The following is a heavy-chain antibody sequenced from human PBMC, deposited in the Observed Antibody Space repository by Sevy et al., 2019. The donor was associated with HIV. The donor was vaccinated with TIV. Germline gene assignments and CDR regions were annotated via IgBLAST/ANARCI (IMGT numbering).Heavy chain of an antibody. Sequence: SETLSLTCTVYGGSLSGYYWSWIRQPPGKGLEWIGEINHSGSTNYNPSLKSRVTISVDTSKNQFSLKLSSVTAADTAVYYCARGPYDFWSGYYTYYYYGMDVWGQGTTVTVSS. D-gene: IGHD3-3*01. CDR1: GGSLSGYY. J-gene: IGHJ6*02. CDR3: ARGPYDFWSGYYTYYYYGMDV. V-gene: IGHV4-34*01. CDR2: INHSGST.